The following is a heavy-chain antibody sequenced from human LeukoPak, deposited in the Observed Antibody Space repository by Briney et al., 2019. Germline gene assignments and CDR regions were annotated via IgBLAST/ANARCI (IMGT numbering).Heavy chain of an antibody. CDR3: ARQGTYYYGSGSYVLLNWFDP. Sequence: SETLSLTCTVSGGSISSSSYCWGWIRQPPGKGLEWIGSIYYSGSTYYNPSLKSRVTISVDTSKNQFSLKLSSVTAADTAVYYCARQGTYYYGSGSYVLLNWFDPWGQGTLVTVSS. J-gene: IGHJ5*02. CDR2: IYYSGST. CDR1: GGSISSSSYC. V-gene: IGHV4-39*01. D-gene: IGHD3-10*01.